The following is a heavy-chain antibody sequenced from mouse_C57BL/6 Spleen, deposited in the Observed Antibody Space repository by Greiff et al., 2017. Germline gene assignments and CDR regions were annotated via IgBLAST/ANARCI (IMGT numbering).Heavy chain of an antibody. CDR3: ARGSLGDY. D-gene: IGHD6-2*01. Sequence: QVHVKQPGAELVMPGASVKLSCKASGYTFTSYWMHWVKQRPGQGLEWIGEIDPSDSYTNYNQKFKGKSTLTVDKSSSTAYMQLSSLTSEDSAVYYCARGSLGDYWGQGTTLTVSS. CDR1: GYTFTSYW. V-gene: IGHV1-69*01. J-gene: IGHJ2*01. CDR2: IDPSDSYT.